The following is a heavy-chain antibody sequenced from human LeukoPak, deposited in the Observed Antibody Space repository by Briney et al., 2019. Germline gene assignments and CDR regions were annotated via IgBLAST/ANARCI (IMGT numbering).Heavy chain of an antibody. J-gene: IGHJ4*02. V-gene: IGHV3-74*03. Sequence: GGSLRLSCAASGFTFRNHWMHWARQTPGKGLVWVSRISSDGSSTTYADSVKGRFTISRDNAKNTLYLQMNNLRAEDTAMYYCARDQRVTGRPDIDYWGQGTLVIVSS. D-gene: IGHD6-6*01. CDR2: ISSDGSST. CDR1: GFTFRNHW. CDR3: ARDQRVTGRPDIDY.